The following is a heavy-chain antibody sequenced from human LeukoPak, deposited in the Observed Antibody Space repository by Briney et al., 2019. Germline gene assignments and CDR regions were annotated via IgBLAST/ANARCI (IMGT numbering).Heavy chain of an antibody. CDR3: ARVTDYYDSSGYQLWGFYFDY. J-gene: IGHJ4*02. CDR2: ISSSSSTI. D-gene: IGHD3-22*01. V-gene: IGHV3-48*01. Sequence: PGGSLRLSCAASGFTFSSYSMNWVRQAPGKGLEWVSYISSSSSTIYYADSVKGRFTTSRDNAKNSLYLQMNSLRAEDTAVYYCARVTDYYDSSGYQLWGFYFDYWGQGTLVTVSS. CDR1: GFTFSSYS.